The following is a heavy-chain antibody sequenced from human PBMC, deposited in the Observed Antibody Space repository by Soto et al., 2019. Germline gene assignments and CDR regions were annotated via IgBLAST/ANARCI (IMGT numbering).Heavy chain of an antibody. Sequence: GGSLRLSCAASGFTFSSYGMHWVRQAPGKGLEWVAVIWYDGSNKYYADSVKGRFTISRDNSKNTLYLQMNSLRAEDTAVYYCARDDYVKKSLDYWGQGTLVTVSS. CDR2: IWYDGSNK. CDR3: ARDDYVKKSLDY. J-gene: IGHJ4*02. D-gene: IGHD4-17*01. V-gene: IGHV3-33*01. CDR1: GFTFSSYG.